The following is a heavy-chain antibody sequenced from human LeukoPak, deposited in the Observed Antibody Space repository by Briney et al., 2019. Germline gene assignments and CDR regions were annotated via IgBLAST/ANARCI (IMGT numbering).Heavy chain of an antibody. CDR3: ARDSGIAVADFDY. V-gene: IGHV1-46*01. CDR2: INPSGGST. D-gene: IGHD6-19*01. Sequence: GASVTVSFKASGYPFIIYYMHWVRQAPGHGLEWMGRINPSGGSTRYSQKFQGRVTMTRDTSTSTVYMELSSLRSEDTAVYYCARDSGIAVADFDYWGQGTLVTVSS. CDR1: GYPFIIYY. J-gene: IGHJ4*02.